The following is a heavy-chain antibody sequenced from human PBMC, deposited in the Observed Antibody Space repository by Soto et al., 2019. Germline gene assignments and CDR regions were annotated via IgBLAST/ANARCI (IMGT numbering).Heavy chain of an antibody. CDR1: GFIFSSHN. V-gene: IGHV3-21*06. Sequence: DVQLVESGGGLVKPGGSLRLSCAASGFIFSSHNMNWVRQAPGKGLEWVSSITGSSSYIFYPDSVKGRFTISRDNAKNTVYLQMNSLRAEDTGVYYCARLVASETGYGMDVWGQGTTVTVSS. CDR2: ITGSSSYI. D-gene: IGHD3-9*01. CDR3: ARLVASETGYGMDV. J-gene: IGHJ6*02.